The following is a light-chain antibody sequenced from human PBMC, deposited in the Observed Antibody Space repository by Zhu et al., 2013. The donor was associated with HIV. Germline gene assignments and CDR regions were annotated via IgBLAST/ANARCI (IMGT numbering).Light chain of an antibody. J-gene: IGKJ4*01. Sequence: EIVMTQSPATLSVSPGERVTLSCRASQSVSSNLAWYQQKPGQAPRLLIYGASTRATGIPARFRGTGSGTEFTLTISSLQSEDFALYYCQQYNNWTPVTFGGGTKVEIK. V-gene: IGKV3-15*01. CDR2: GAS. CDR1: QSVSSN. CDR3: QQYNNWTPVT.